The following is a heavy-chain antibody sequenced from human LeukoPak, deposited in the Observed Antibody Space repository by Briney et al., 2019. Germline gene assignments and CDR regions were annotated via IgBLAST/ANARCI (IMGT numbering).Heavy chain of an antibody. CDR1: GFTFSSYW. CDR3: ARLRDGYNLGAFDY. CDR2: INTDGSST. J-gene: IGHJ4*02. V-gene: IGHV3-74*01. D-gene: IGHD5-24*01. Sequence: GGSLRLSCAASGFTFSSYWMHWVRQAPGKGLVWVSRINTDGSSTSYADSVKGRFTISRDNAKNTLYLQMNSLRAEDTAVYYCARLRDGYNLGAFDYWGQGTLVTVSS.